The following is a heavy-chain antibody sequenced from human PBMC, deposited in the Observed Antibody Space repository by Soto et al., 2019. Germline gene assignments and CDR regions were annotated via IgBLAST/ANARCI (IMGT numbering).Heavy chain of an antibody. CDR2: IYWDDDK. Sequence: QITLKESGPTLVKPTQTLTLTCTFSGFSLSTSGVGVGWIRQPPGKALEWLALIYWDDDKRYSPSLKSSLTLTKHTSKKQVVLTMTHMDPVDTATYYCAHSRYYYGSGRLNWFDPWGQGTLVTVSS. CDR1: GFSLSTSGVG. CDR3: AHSRYYYGSGRLNWFDP. J-gene: IGHJ5*02. D-gene: IGHD3-10*01. V-gene: IGHV2-5*02.